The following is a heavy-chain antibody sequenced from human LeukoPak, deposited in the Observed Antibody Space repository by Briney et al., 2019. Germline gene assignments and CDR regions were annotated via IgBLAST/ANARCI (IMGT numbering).Heavy chain of an antibody. Sequence: SQTLSLTCAISGDSVSSNSAAWNWIRQSPSRGLEWLGKTYYRSKWYNDYAVPVKSRITINPDTSKNQFSLQLNSVTPEDTAVYYCARGEYYDFWSGYWENYFDYWGQGTLVTVSS. CDR3: ARGEYYDFWSGYWENYFDY. J-gene: IGHJ4*02. CDR1: GDSVSSNSAA. CDR2: TYYRSKWYN. D-gene: IGHD3-3*01. V-gene: IGHV6-1*01.